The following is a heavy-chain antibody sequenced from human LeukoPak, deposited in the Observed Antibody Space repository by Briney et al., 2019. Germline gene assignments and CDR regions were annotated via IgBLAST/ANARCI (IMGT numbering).Heavy chain of an antibody. V-gene: IGHV1-69*05. CDR2: IIPIFGTA. CDR1: GGTFSGYA. D-gene: IGHD1-26*01. J-gene: IGHJ6*03. Sequence: EASVKVSCKASGGTFSGYAISWVRQAPGQGLEWMGGIIPIFGTANYAQKFQGRVTITTDESTSTAYMELSSLRSEDTAVYYCASGSYYGANYYYYYMDVWGKGTTVTVSS. CDR3: ASGSYYGANYYYYYMDV.